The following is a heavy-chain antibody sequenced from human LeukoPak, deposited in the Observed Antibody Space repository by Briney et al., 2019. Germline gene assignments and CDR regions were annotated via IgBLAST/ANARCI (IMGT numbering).Heavy chain of an antibody. V-gene: IGHV4-59*01. CDR1: GGSIYSYY. CDR3: ARVYQSAEYYFDY. J-gene: IGHJ4*02. Sequence: SETLSLTCTVSGGSIYSYYWSWIRQPPGKGLEWIGYIYYTGSTEYHPSLKSRVTISLDTSKNQFSLKLTSVTAADTAVYYCARVYQSAEYYFDYWSQGTLVSVSS. D-gene: IGHD2-2*01. CDR2: IYYTGST.